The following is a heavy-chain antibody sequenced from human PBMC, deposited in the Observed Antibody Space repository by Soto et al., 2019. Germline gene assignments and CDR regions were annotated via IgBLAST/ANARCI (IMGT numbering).Heavy chain of an antibody. CDR2: IYYSGST. V-gene: IGHV4-61*08. CDR1: GGSISSGGYY. D-gene: IGHD3-16*01. CDR3: ARGRGQFGIGYYYYGMDV. Sequence: PSDTLSLTFTVSGGSISSGGYYWSWIRQPPGKGLEWIGYIYYSGSTNYNPSLKSRVTISVDTSKNQFSLKLSSVTAADTAVYYCARGRGQFGIGYYYYGMDVWGQGTTVTVSS. J-gene: IGHJ6*02.